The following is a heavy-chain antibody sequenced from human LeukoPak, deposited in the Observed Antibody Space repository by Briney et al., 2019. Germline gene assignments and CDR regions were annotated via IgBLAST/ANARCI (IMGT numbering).Heavy chain of an antibody. CDR2: ISSSSYI. CDR3: ATPRYSSSWYFDY. Sequence: GGSLRLSCAASGFTFSSYSMNWVRQAPGKGLEWVSSISSSSYIYYADSVKGRFTISRDNAKNSLYLQMNSLRAEDTAVYYCATPRYSSSWYFDYWGQGTLVTVSS. CDR1: GFTFSSYS. J-gene: IGHJ4*02. D-gene: IGHD6-13*01. V-gene: IGHV3-21*01.